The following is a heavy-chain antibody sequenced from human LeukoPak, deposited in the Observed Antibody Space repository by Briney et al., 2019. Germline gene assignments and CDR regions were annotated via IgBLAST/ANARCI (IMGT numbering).Heavy chain of an antibody. CDR2: ISSSSSYI. CDR1: GFTFSSYS. Sequence: GGSLRLSCAASGFTFSSYSMNWVRQAPGKGLEWVSSISSSSSYIYYADSVKGRFTIPRDNAKNSLYLQMNSLRSEDTAVYYCAALTERSVEMATIDPFDYWGQGTLVTVSS. V-gene: IGHV3-21*04. J-gene: IGHJ4*02. CDR3: AALTERSVEMATIDPFDY. D-gene: IGHD5-24*01.